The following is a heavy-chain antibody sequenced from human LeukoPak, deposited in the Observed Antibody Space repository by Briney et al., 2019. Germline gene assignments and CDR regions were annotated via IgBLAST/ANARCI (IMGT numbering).Heavy chain of an antibody. CDR3: ARDHVYYYYYMGV. CDR1: GFTFSSYS. J-gene: IGHJ6*03. Sequence: GGSLRLSCAASGFTFSSYSMNWVRQAPGKGLEWVSYISSSSSTIYYADSVKGRFTISRDNAKNSLYLQMNSLRAEDTAVYYCARDHVYYYYYMGVWGKGTTVTVSS. V-gene: IGHV3-48*01. CDR2: ISSSSSTI.